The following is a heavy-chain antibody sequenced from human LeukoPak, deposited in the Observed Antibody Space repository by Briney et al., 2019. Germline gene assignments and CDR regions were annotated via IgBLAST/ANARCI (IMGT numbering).Heavy chain of an antibody. J-gene: IGHJ4*02. CDR2: IYSGGST. V-gene: IGHV3-53*01. D-gene: IGHD4-17*01. CDR1: GFTVSSNY. CDR3: ARGEPSTVTMTI. Sequence: GGSLRLSCAASGFTVSSNYMSWVRQAPGKGLEWVSVIYSGGSTYYADSVKGRFTISRDNSKNTLYLQMNSLRAEGTAVYYCARGEPSTVTMTIWGQGTLVTVSS.